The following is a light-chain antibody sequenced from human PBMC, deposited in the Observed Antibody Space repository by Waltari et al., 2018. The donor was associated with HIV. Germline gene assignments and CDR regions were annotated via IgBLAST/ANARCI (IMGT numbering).Light chain of an antibody. CDR2: DVS. CDR3: CSYAGNYSYV. J-gene: IGLJ1*01. Sequence: GQSVTISCTGTSRDVGGSTLVPWHRQHPGKGPKLMIRDVSRRPSGVPDRFSGIRSGNTASLTIAGLPAEDAADYCCCSYAGNYSYVFGSGSRVTVL. V-gene: IGLV2-11*01. CDR1: SRDVGGSTL.